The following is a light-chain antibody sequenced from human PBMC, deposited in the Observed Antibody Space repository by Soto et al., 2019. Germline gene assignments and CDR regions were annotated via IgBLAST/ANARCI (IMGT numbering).Light chain of an antibody. CDR1: SSDVGGYNF. CDR2: DVN. Sequence: SALTQPASVSGSTGQSITISCTGTSSDVGGYNFVSWYQQHPGKVPKLMIFDVNRRPSGVSDRFSGSKSGHTASLTISGRQAEDEGDYYCCSYTSSSTHVFGSGTKVTVL. CDR3: CSYTSSSTHV. V-gene: IGLV2-14*03. J-gene: IGLJ1*01.